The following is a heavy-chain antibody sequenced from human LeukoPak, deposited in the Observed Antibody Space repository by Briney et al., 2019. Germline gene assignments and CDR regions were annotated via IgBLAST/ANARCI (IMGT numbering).Heavy chain of an antibody. Sequence: PGGSLRLSCAASGFTFSSYSMNWVRQAPGKGLEWVSYISSSSDTIYYADPVKGRFTISRDNAKNSLYLQMNSLKTEDMALYYCAKGGYSSSWTYVEYWGQGTLVTVSS. CDR3: AKGGYSSSWTYVEY. CDR2: ISSSSDTI. CDR1: GFTFSSYS. D-gene: IGHD6-13*01. V-gene: IGHV3-48*04. J-gene: IGHJ4*02.